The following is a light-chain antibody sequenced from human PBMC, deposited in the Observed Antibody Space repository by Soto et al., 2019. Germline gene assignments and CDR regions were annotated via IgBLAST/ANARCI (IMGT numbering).Light chain of an antibody. CDR1: QGIRND. CDR2: AES. Sequence: IQMTQSPSSLSASVGDRITITCRASQGIRNDLGWYQQKPGKAPKLLIYAESSLQGGVPSRFSASGSGTDFTLTISSLQPEDFATYYCLQDYNYPCTFGQGTKVDIK. V-gene: IGKV1-6*01. J-gene: IGKJ1*01. CDR3: LQDYNYPCT.